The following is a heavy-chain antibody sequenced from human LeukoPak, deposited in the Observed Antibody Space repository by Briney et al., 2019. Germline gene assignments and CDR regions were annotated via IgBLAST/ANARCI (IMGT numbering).Heavy chain of an antibody. V-gene: IGHV3-9*01. CDR2: ISWNSGGI. D-gene: IGHD6-13*01. Sequence: PGGSLRLSCAASGFTFDDYAMHWVRHAPGKGLEWVSGISWNSGGIGYADSVKGRFTISRDNAKNSLYLQMNGLRAEDTAVYYCAREGATSWYAYYYYYMDVWGKGTTVTVSS. CDR1: GFTFDDYA. CDR3: AREGATSWYAYYYYYMDV. J-gene: IGHJ6*03.